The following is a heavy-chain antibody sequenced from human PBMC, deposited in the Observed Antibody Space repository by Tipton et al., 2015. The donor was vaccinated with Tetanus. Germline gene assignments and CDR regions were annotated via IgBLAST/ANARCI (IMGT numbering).Heavy chain of an antibody. D-gene: IGHD3-16*01. V-gene: IGHV3-15*01. CDR3: ATSGPGAFGGGY. CDR1: GLNFTGFTFSNAW. Sequence: SLRLSCAASGLNFTGFTFSNAWMSWVRQAPGKGLEWVGRIKSKIDGGAIDYAAPVDGRFTLSRDDSKDGVYLQMNSLKTEDTAMYYCATSGPGAFGGGYWGQGTQVTVSS. J-gene: IGHJ4*02. CDR2: IKSKIDGGAI.